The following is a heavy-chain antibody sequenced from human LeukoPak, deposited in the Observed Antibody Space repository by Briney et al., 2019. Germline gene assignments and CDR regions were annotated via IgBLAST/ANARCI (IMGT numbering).Heavy chain of an antibody. V-gene: IGHV3-9*01. Sequence: GRSLRLSCAASGFTFDDYAMHWVRQAPGKGLEWVSGISWNSGSIGYADSVKGRFTISRDNAKNSLYLQMNSLRAEDTALYYCAKAVEMATIKYWDYWGQGTLVNVSS. D-gene: IGHD5-24*01. CDR1: GFTFDDYA. J-gene: IGHJ4*02. CDR2: ISWNSGSI. CDR3: AKAVEMATIKYWDY.